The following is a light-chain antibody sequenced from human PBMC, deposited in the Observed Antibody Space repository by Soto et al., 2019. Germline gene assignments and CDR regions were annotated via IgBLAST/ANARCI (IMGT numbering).Light chain of an antibody. J-gene: IGKJ1*01. CDR1: QSISSW. CDR3: QRYNSYSRT. Sequence: DIQMTQSPSTLSASVGDRVTITCRASQSISSWLAWYQQKPGKAPKLLIYDASSLESEGPSRFSGNGSGTEFTLSISSLQPDDFATYYCQRYNSYSRTVGQDTKLQIK. V-gene: IGKV1-5*01. CDR2: DAS.